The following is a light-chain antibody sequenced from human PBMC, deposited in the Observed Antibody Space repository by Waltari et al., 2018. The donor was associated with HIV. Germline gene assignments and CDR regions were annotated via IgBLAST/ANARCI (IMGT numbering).Light chain of an antibody. CDR1: QTILYSSKNKNY. CDR2: WAS. Sequence: DIVMTQSPDSLAVSLGERATINCKSSQTILYSSKNKNYLSWYQQRPGQPPKLLIYWASTRESGVPDRFSGSGSGTDFTLTISGLQAEDVALYYCQQYFNAPYTFGQGTKVEI. V-gene: IGKV4-1*01. J-gene: IGKJ2*01. CDR3: QQYFNAPYT.